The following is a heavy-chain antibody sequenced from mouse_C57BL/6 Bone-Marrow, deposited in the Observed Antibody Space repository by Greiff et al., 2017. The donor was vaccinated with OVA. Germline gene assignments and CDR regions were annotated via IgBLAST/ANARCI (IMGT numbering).Heavy chain of an antibody. CDR1: GFTFTDYY. CDR2: IRNKANGYTT. D-gene: IGHD2-3*01. V-gene: IGHV7-3*01. CDR3: ARIYDGRDY. J-gene: IGHJ2*01. Sequence: EVKLVESGGGLVQPGGSLSLSCAASGFTFTDYYMSWVRQPPGKALEWLGFIRNKANGYTTEYSASVKGRFTISRDNSQSILYLQMNALRAEDSATYYCARIYDGRDYWGQGTTLTVSS.